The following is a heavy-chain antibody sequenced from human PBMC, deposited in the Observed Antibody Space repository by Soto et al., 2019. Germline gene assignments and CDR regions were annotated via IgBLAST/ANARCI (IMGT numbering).Heavy chain of an antibody. CDR2: IYYSGST. Sequence: PSETLSLTCTVSGGSISSYYWSWIRQPPGKGLEWIGYIYYSGSTNYNPSLKSRVTISVDTSKNQFSLKLSSVTAADTAVYHCARAVGYDYVWGSYRYPYYFDYWGQGTLVTVSS. CDR1: GGSISSYY. D-gene: IGHD3-16*02. CDR3: ARAVGYDYVWGSYRYPYYFDY. V-gene: IGHV4-59*01. J-gene: IGHJ4*02.